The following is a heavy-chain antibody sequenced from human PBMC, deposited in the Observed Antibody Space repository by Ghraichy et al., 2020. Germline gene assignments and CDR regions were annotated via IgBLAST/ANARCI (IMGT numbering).Heavy chain of an antibody. CDR2: INPKRGAT. J-gene: IGHJ4*02. CDR1: GYSFTAYY. V-gene: IGHV1-2*02. CDR3: ARGDRNSYGSFDY. D-gene: IGHD5-18*01. Sequence: ASVKVSCQPSGYSFTAYYIHWVRQAPGQGLEWMGWINPKRGATSYAQKFQGRVTMTSDTSISTAYMEVSRLRSDDTAVFYCARGDRNSYGSFDYWGQGTLVTVSS.